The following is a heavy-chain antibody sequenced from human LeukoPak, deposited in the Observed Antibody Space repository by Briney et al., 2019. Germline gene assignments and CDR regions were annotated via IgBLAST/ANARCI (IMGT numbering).Heavy chain of an antibody. J-gene: IGHJ4*02. Sequence: GGSLRLSCAASGFTVSSNYMSWVRQAPGKGLEWVSVIYSGGSTYYADSVKGRFTISRDNSKNTLYLQMNSLRAEDTAVYYCAREAHPYYYDSSGYEAHFDYWGQGTLVTVSS. V-gene: IGHV3-53*01. CDR2: IYSGGST. CDR3: AREAHPYYYDSSGYEAHFDY. CDR1: GFTVSSNY. D-gene: IGHD3-22*01.